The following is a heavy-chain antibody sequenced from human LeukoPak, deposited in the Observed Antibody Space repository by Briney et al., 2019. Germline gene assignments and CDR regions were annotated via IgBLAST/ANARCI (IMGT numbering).Heavy chain of an antibody. CDR3: ARDLTSGSYLLHYFDY. V-gene: IGHV3-20*04. CDR2: INWNGGSI. Sequence: GGSLRLSCAASGFTFDDYGMSWVRQAPGKGLEWVSGINWNGGSIGYADSVKGRFTISRDNAKNSLYLQMNSLRAEDTAVYYCARDLTSGSYLLHYFDYWGQGTLVTVSS. D-gene: IGHD1-26*01. J-gene: IGHJ4*02. CDR1: GFTFDDYG.